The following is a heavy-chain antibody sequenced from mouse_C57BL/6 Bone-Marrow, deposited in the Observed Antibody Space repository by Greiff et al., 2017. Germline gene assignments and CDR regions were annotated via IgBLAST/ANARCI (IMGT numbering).Heavy chain of an antibody. Sequence: EVMLVESGGGLVQPGGSLKLSCAASGFTFSDYYMYWVRQTPEKRLEWVAYISNGGGSTYYPDTVKGRFTISRDNAKNTLYLQMSRLKSEDTAMYYCARSYYSNSLDYWGQGTTLTVSS. CDR1: GFTFSDYY. V-gene: IGHV5-12*01. J-gene: IGHJ2*01. CDR2: ISNGGGST. CDR3: ARSYYSNSLDY. D-gene: IGHD2-5*01.